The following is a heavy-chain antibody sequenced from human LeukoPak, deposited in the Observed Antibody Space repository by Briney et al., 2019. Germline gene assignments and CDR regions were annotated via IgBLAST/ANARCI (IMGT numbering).Heavy chain of an antibody. D-gene: IGHD6-13*01. CDR2: ISSDGSNT. Sequence: GGSLRLSCAASGFTFSSYWIHWVRQAPGEGLVWVSRISSDGSNTISADSVKGRFTISRDNAKNTLYLQMNSLRAEDTAVYYCARVDSSWRPFDCWGQGTLVTVSS. CDR1: GFTFSSYW. V-gene: IGHV3-74*01. CDR3: ARVDSSWRPFDC. J-gene: IGHJ4*02.